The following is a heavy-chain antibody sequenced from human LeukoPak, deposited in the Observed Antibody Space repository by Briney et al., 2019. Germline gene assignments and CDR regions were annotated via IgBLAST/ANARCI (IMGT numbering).Heavy chain of an antibody. Sequence: GGSLRLSCAASGFTFSSYGMHWVRQAPGKGLEWVAVISYDGSNKYYADSVKGRFTISRDNSKNTLYLQMNSLRAEDTAVYYCATHEGDSVLDAFDIWGQGTMVTVSS. CDR1: GFTFSSYG. CDR3: ATHEGDSVLDAFDI. D-gene: IGHD3-16*01. CDR2: ISYDGSNK. J-gene: IGHJ3*02. V-gene: IGHV3-30*03.